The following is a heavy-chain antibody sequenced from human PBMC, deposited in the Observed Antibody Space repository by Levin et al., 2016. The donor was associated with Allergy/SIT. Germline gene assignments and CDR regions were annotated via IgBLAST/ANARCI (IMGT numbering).Heavy chain of an antibody. Sequence: SETLSLTCTVSGGSISSYFWNWIRQPPGKGLEWIGYISSSYSGSTHYNPSLRGRVTISLDPSKSQFSLRLSSVTAADTAVYYCARSTVDYDYSGSYDSWGQGTLVTVSS. CDR2: ISSSYSGST. CDR3: ARSTVDYDYSGSYDS. V-gene: IGHV4-59*01. J-gene: IGHJ4*02. CDR1: GGSISSYF. D-gene: IGHD3-10*01.